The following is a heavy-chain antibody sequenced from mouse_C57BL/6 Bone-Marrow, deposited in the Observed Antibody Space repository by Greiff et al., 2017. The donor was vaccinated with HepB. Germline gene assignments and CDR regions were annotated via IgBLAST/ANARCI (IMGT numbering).Heavy chain of an antibody. CDR3: ARDGLLLRYWYFDV. D-gene: IGHD1-1*01. V-gene: IGHV3-6*01. J-gene: IGHJ1*03. CDR1: GYSITSGYY. Sequence: VQLQQSGPGLVKPSQSLSLTCSVTGYSITSGYYWNWIRQFPGNKLEWMGYISYDGSNNYNPSLKNRISITRDTSKNQFFLKLNSVTTEDTATYYCARDGLLLRYWYFDVWGTGTTVTVSS. CDR2: ISYDGSN.